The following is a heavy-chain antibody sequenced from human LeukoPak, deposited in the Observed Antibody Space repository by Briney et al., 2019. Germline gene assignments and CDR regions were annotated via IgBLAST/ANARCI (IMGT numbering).Heavy chain of an antibody. CDR2: ISSSSSYI. J-gene: IGHJ4*02. D-gene: IGHD6-13*01. V-gene: IGHV3-21*01. CDR1: GFTFSSYS. CDR3: ARLKQQNRIFDY. Sequence: PGGSLRLSCAASGFTFSSYSMNWVRQAPGKGLEWVSSISSSSSYIYYADSVKGRFTISSDNAKNSLYLQMNSLRAEDTAVCYCARLKQQNRIFDYWGQGTLVTVSS.